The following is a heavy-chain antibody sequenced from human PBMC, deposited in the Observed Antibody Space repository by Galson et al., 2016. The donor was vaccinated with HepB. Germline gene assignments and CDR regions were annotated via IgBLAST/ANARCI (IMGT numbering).Heavy chain of an antibody. D-gene: IGHD3-9*01. Sequence: SLRLSCAASGFNFSAYGLHWVRQAPGKGLEWVAVISYDGRNKNYADSVKGRLTISRDNSKNTLFLQMNSLSAADSALHYCARGDGSRYYDWLLLSYWGHGTLVTVSS. J-gene: IGHJ4*01. CDR3: ARGDGSRYYDWLLLSY. CDR1: GFNFSAYG. V-gene: IGHV3-30*03. CDR2: ISYDGRNK.